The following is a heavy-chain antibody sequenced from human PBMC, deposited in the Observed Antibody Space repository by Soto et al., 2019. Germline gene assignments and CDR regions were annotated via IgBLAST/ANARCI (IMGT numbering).Heavy chain of an antibody. CDR1: GFSLSNPRMG. CDR3: ARTFIISAAGTRAPPPTF. J-gene: IGHJ4*02. V-gene: IGHV2-26*01. CDR2: IFSNDEK. Sequence: PTLVNPTETLTLTCTVSGFSLSNPRMGVNWIRQSPGKALEWLAHIFSNDEKSYSTSLKSRLTISKDTSKSQVVLTMTNMDPVDTATYYCARTFIISAAGTRAPPPTFWGQGSLVTVSS. D-gene: IGHD6-13*01.